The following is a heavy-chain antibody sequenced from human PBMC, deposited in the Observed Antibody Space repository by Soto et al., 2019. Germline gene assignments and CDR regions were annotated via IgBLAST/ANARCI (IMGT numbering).Heavy chain of an antibody. V-gene: IGHV1-18*01. J-gene: IGHJ3*02. CDR2: ISAYNGNT. CDR3: ARDFSGKNDAFDI. D-gene: IGHD3-10*01. Sequence: ASVKVSCKASGYTFTSYGISWVRQAPGQGLEWMGWISAYNGNTNYAQKLQGRVTMTTDTSTSTAYMELRSLRAEDTAVYYCARDFSGKNDAFDIWGQGTVVTVSS. CDR1: GYTFTSYG.